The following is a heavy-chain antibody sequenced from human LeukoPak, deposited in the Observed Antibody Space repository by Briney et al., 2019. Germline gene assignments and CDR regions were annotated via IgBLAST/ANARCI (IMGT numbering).Heavy chain of an antibody. V-gene: IGHV3-15*01. CDR1: GFTFRNVW. CDR3: STVLNGDTDY. D-gene: IGHD7-27*01. Sequence: GGSLRLSCAASGFTFRNVWMSWVRQAPGKGLEWVGRIKSKSDGETTQYAAPVKGRITISRDDSRNTLYLHMDSLTTGDTAVYYCSTVLNGDTDYWGRRALVTVSS. CDR2: IKSKSDGETT. J-gene: IGHJ4*02.